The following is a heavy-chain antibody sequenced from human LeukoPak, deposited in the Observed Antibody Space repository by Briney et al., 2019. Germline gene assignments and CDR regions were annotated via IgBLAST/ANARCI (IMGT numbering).Heavy chain of an antibody. D-gene: IGHD3-22*01. V-gene: IGHV3-11*01. CDR2: ISSSGSTI. Sequence: GGSLRLSCAASGFTFSDYYMSWIRQAPGKGLEWVSYISSSGSTIYYADSVKGRFTISRDNAKNSLYLQMNSLRAEDTAAYYCARDRGIYYDSSGYPGYWGQGTLVTVSS. CDR3: ARDRGIYYDSSGYPGY. J-gene: IGHJ4*02. CDR1: GFTFSDYY.